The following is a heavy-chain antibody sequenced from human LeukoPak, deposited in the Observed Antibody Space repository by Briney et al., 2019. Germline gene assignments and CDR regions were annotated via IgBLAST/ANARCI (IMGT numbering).Heavy chain of an antibody. Sequence: SETLSLTCTVSGNSISTYYWSWIRQPAGKGLEWIGRIYTSGSTNYNPSLKSRVTMSIDTSKSQFSLKLSSVTAADTAVYYCARLPTVVTRVAFDIWGQGTMVTVSS. J-gene: IGHJ3*02. D-gene: IGHD4-23*01. CDR2: IYTSGST. V-gene: IGHV4-4*07. CDR1: GNSISTYY. CDR3: ARLPTVVTRVAFDI.